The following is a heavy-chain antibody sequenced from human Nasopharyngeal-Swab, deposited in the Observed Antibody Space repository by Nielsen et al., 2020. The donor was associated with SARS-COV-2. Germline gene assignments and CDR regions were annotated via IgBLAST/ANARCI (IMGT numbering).Heavy chain of an antibody. Sequence: SETLSLTCSVSGGSFNGFYWNWIRQPPGKGLEWIGDINHNERTNYNPSLKSRVTMSVDTSTNQVSLKLNSLTATDPAVYYCARAGRVGDAYTGLDVWGQGTTVTVSS. D-gene: IGHD5-24*01. CDR1: GGSFNGFY. V-gene: IGHV4-34*01. CDR3: ARAGRVGDAYTGLDV. J-gene: IGHJ6*02. CDR2: INHNERT.